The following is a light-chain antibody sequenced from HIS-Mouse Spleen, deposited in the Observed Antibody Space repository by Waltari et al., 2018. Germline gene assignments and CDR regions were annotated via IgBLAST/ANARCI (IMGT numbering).Light chain of an antibody. CDR1: SSNIGSNY. J-gene: IGLJ3*02. CDR3: AAWDDSLSGPV. CDR2: GNN. Sequence: QSVLTQPPSASGTPGQRVTISCSGSSSNIGSNYVSWNQQLPGTAPKLLIYGNNQRPSGVPDRFSGSKSGTSASLAISGLRSEDEADYYCAAWDDSLSGPVFGGGTKLTVL. V-gene: IGLV1-47*01.